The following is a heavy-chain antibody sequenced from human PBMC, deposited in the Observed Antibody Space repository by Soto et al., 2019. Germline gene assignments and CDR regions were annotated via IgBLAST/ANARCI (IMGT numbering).Heavy chain of an antibody. CDR2: MNPNSGNT. V-gene: IGHV1-8*01. CDR1: GYTFTSYD. D-gene: IGHD2-15*01. CDR3: ARGGDIVVVVAASGYGMDV. J-gene: IGHJ6*02. Sequence: ASVKVSCKASGYTFTSYDINCVRQATGQVLEWMGWMNPNSGNTGYAQKFQGRVTMTRNTSISTAYMELSSLRSEDTAVYYCARGGDIVVVVAASGYGMDVWGQGTTVTVSS.